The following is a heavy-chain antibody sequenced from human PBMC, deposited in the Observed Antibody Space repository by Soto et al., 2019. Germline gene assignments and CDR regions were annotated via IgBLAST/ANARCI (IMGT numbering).Heavy chain of an antibody. CDR2: INHRGRT. D-gene: IGHD6-13*01. J-gene: IGHJ5*02. Sequence: SETLSLTCAVYGASSSGYYWSWNRKPLGKGLKWMGEINHRGRTKSKPTLKRRVTISADTSKNQFSLKLSSVTAVDTAVYYCARERPDGSRLDPWGQGTQVTVSP. CDR3: ARERPDGSRLDP. V-gene: IGHV4-34*01. CDR1: GASSSGYY.